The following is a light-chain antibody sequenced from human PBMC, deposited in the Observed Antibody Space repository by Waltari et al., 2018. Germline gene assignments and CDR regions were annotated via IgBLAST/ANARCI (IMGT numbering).Light chain of an antibody. CDR3: SSYAGSNTYI. CDR1: SRDMGYYNA. J-gene: IGLJ1*01. Sequence: QAAQTQTHSVSGSPGQWVTISCTGTSRDMGYYNAVSGYQQHPGKAHKLMCYEVSKGPSVISVRFSDSNSGNAVSLTISGLQAEDEAIYYCSSYAGSNTYIFGAGTRLTVL. CDR2: EVS. V-gene: IGLV2-11*01.